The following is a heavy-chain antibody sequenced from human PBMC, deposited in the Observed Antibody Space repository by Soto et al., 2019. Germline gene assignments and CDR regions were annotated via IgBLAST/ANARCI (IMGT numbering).Heavy chain of an antibody. J-gene: IGHJ4*02. CDR2: IRNQTYSGAT. Sequence: GGSLRLSCTASGFTFGNYAINWVRQAPGKGLKWVGLIRNQTYSGATEYAASMKGRFTISRDDSKNIAYLQMNSLKTEDSAVYYCTRAESPNIAYFFDYWGQGTLVTVSS. CDR3: TRAESPNIAYFFDY. CDR1: GFTFGNYA. V-gene: IGHV3-49*04.